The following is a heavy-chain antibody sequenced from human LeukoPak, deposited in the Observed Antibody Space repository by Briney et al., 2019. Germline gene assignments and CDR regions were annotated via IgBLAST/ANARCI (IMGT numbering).Heavy chain of an antibody. CDR1: GFTFSNAW. CDR3: AKSHSVAQRGYFDY. D-gene: IGHD4-23*01. CDR2: VANSGVDT. J-gene: IGHJ4*02. V-gene: IGHV3-23*01. Sequence: GGSLRLSCAASGFTFSNAWMSWVRQAPGKGLEWVSTVANSGVDTYYADSVRGRFTISRDNSRNTVYLQINSLRAEDTAVYYCAKSHSVAQRGYFDYWGQGTLVTVSS.